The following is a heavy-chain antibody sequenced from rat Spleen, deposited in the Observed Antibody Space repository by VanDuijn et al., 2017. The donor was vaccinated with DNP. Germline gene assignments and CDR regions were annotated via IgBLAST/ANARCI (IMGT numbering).Heavy chain of an antibody. CDR2: IIFEGSRT. CDR1: GFTFRDYN. J-gene: IGHJ2*01. CDR3: ATSYDFDY. V-gene: IGHV5S10*01. Sequence: EVQLVESGGGLIQPGRSLRLSCAASGFTFRDYNMAWVRQAPKKGLEWVATIIFEGSRTFYRDSVKGRFTISRDNAKRTLYLQMDSVRSEDTAIYYCATSYDFDYWGQGVMVTVYS. D-gene: IGHD1-11*01.